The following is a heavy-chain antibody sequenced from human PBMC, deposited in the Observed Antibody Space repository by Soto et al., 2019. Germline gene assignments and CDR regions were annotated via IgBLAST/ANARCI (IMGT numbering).Heavy chain of an antibody. J-gene: IGHJ6*03. CDR2: IYYSGST. CDR3: ARQRPEFDGIPRRYYYMDV. D-gene: IGHD1-26*01. CDR1: GGSISSSSYY. V-gene: IGHV4-39*01. Sequence: SSETLSLTCTVSGGSISSSSYYWGWIRQPPGKGLEWIGSIYYSGSTYYNPSLKSRVTISVDTSKNQFSLKLSSVTAADTAVYYCARQRPEFDGIPRRYYYMDVWGKGTTVTVSS.